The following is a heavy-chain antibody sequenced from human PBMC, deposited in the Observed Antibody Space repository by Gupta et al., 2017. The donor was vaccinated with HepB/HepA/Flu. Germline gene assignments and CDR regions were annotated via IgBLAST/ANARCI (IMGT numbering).Heavy chain of an antibody. J-gene: IGHJ3*02. CDR2: IYSGGST. V-gene: IGHV3-66*01. CDR3: ATTFYGFDAFDI. D-gene: IGHD2/OR15-2a*01. Sequence: LSWVRQAPGKGLEWASVIYSGGSTYYEDSVKGRFTIPRDNSKNTLYLQMNSLRAEDTAVYYCATTFYGFDAFDIWGQGTMVTVSS.